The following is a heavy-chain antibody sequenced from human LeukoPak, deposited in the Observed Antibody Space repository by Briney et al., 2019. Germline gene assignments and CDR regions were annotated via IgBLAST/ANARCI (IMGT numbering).Heavy chain of an antibody. V-gene: IGHV4-59*01. CDR2: IYYSGST. Sequence: PSETLSLTCTVSGGSISSYYWSWIRQPPGKGLEWIGYIYYSGSTNYNPSLKSRVTISVDTSKNQFSLKLSSVTAEDTAVYYCARGGDYGDYQPSRDAFDIWGQGTMVTVSS. J-gene: IGHJ3*02. D-gene: IGHD4-17*01. CDR1: GGSISSYY. CDR3: ARGGDYGDYQPSRDAFDI.